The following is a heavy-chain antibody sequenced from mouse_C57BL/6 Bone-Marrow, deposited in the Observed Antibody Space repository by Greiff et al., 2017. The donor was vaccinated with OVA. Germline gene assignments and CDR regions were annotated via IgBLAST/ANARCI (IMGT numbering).Heavy chain of an antibody. CDR3: ARRGYYWYFDV. Sequence: VQLQESGAELVRPGTSVKMSCKASGYTFTNYWIGWAKQRPGHGLEWIGDIYPGGGYTNYNEKFKGKATLTADKSSSTAYMQFSSLTSEDSAIYYCARRGYYWYFDVWGTGTTVTVSS. CDR2: IYPGGGYT. CDR1: GYTFTNYW. J-gene: IGHJ1*03. V-gene: IGHV1-63*01. D-gene: IGHD2-2*01.